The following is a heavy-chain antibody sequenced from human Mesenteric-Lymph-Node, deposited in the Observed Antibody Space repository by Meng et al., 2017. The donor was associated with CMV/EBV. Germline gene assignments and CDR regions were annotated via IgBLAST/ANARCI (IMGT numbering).Heavy chain of an antibody. J-gene: IGHJ4*02. D-gene: IGHD3-22*01. CDR2: AYYTGNT. CDR1: GGSLNNNTSY. CDR3: ARVQSIYYDTSGKEYCFDY. V-gene: IGHV4-39*01. Sequence: GSLRLSCTVSGGSLNNNTSYWGWVRQPPGKGLEWIGSAYYTGNTYYNPSLRSRVTISVYTSKNQVSLELASVTAADTAVYYCARVQSIYYDTSGKEYCFDYWGQGTLVTVSS.